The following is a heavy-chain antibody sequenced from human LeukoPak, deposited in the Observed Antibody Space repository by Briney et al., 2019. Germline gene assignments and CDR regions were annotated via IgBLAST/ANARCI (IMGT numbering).Heavy chain of an antibody. Sequence: GGSLRLSCAASGFTFSAYWMHWVRQAPGKGLVWVSRIKTDGSRTMYADFLQGRFTISRDTAKNTLFLQMNSLRAEDTAVYCCAREAQVGGALQSWGQGTLVTVSS. V-gene: IGHV3-74*03. CDR3: AREAQVGGALQS. D-gene: IGHD1-26*01. CDR2: IKTDGSRT. CDR1: GFTFSAYW. J-gene: IGHJ5*02.